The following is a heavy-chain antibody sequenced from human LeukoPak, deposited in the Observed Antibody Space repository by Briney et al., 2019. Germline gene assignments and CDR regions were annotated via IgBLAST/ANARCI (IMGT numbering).Heavy chain of an antibody. D-gene: IGHD6-25*01. CDR1: GFTFDDYA. CDR2: ISWNSSII. CDR3: SKARAGRSASAFEI. J-gene: IGHJ3*02. V-gene: IGHV3-9*03. Sequence: PGRSLRLSCAASGFTFDDYAMHWVRQAPGKGLEWVSLISWNSSIIDYAESVKGRFTISRDNAKNSLFLQMNSLRSGDMAFYYFSKARAGRSASAFEIRGQGTIVTVSS.